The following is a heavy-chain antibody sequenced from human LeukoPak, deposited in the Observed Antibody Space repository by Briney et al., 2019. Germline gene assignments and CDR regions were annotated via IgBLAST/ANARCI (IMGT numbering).Heavy chain of an antibody. CDR3: ARGSDYGVGDFDI. J-gene: IGHJ3*02. CDR2: ISTSVSTI. D-gene: IGHD4-17*01. Sequence: PGGSLRLSCAASGFDFSSYEMNWVRQAPEKGLEWVSHISTSVSTIYYGDSVKGRLTISRDNAKNSLFLHMNILRAEDTAVYYCARGSDYGVGDFDIWGQGTMVTVSS. CDR1: GFDFSSYE. V-gene: IGHV3-48*03.